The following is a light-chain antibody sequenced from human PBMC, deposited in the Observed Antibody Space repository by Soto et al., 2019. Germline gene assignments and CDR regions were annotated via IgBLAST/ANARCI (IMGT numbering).Light chain of an antibody. J-gene: IGKJ4*02. CDR3: PQNYSHSPKSSHGRKLT. CDR1: QGIRND. V-gene: IGKV1-17*01. Sequence: DIQMTQSPSSLSASVGDRVTITCRASQGIRNDLSWYQQKPGKAPKRLNYAASTLQSEVPSRFSGSGSRTEFTLTVRSLQPEVFAMKQRPQNYSHSPKSSHGRKLT. CDR2: AAS.